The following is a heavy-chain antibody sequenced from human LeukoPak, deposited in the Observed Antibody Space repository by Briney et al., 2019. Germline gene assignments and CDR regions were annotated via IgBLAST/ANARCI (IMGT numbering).Heavy chain of an antibody. Sequence: GGSLRLSCAASGFTFSNYWMTWVRQAPGKGLEWVASIKQDGSEKYYVDSVKGRFTFSRDNAKNSLYPQMDSLRAEDTAVYYCAKDPATDYGDYFDYWGQGTLVTVSS. D-gene: IGHD4-17*01. CDR3: AKDPATDYGDYFDY. J-gene: IGHJ4*02. CDR1: GFTFSNYW. CDR2: IKQDGSEK. V-gene: IGHV3-7*03.